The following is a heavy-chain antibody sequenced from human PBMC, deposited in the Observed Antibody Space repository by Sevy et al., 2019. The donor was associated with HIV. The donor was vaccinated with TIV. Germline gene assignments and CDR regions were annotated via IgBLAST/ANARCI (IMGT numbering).Heavy chain of an antibody. CDR2: ISSSSSYI. Sequence: GGSLRLSCAASGFTFSSYSMNWVRQAPGKGLEWVSSISSSSSYIYYADSVKGRFTISRDNAENSLYLQMNSLRAEDTAVYYCASGTGYSGYAGFDYWGQGTLVTVSS. V-gene: IGHV3-21*01. CDR1: GFTFSSYS. D-gene: IGHD5-12*01. J-gene: IGHJ4*02. CDR3: ASGTGYSGYAGFDY.